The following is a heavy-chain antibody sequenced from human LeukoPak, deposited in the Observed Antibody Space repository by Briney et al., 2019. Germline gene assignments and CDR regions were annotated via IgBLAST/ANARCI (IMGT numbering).Heavy chain of an antibody. Sequence: PSETLSLTCTVSDDSISSYYWSWIRQPPGKGLEWIGYIYYSVRINYNPSLKSRVTISVDTSKSHFSLQLSSVTAADTAVYYCARGWSEYYGSGSYYSFNFDYWGQGTLVTVSS. D-gene: IGHD3-10*01. V-gene: IGHV4-59*01. CDR1: DDSISSYY. CDR3: ARGWSEYYGSGSYYSFNFDY. CDR2: IYYSVRI. J-gene: IGHJ4*02.